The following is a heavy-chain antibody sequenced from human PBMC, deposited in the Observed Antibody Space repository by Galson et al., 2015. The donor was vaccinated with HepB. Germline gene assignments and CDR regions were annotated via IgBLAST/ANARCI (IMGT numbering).Heavy chain of an antibody. Sequence: SLRLSCAASGFTFSSYAMHWVRQAPGKGLEWVAVISYDGSNKYYADSVKGRFTISRDNSKNTLYLQMNSLRAEDTAVYYCARESDYYDSSGYGPGDYWGQGTLVTVSS. CDR3: ARESDYYDSSGYGPGDY. CDR1: GFTFSSYA. D-gene: IGHD3-22*01. V-gene: IGHV3-30*04. CDR2: ISYDGSNK. J-gene: IGHJ4*02.